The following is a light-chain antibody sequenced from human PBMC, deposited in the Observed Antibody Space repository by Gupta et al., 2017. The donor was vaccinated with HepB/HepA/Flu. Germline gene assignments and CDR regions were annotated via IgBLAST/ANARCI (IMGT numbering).Light chain of an antibody. CDR2: EAS. J-gene: IGKJ2*02. V-gene: IGKV1-5*03. Sequence: DIQMTQCPSTLCVSVGDRVTITCRASQSISSWLAGYQHKPGKAPKLLSYEASTLVSGVPSRFSGCGSGTAFTITIRSLQPADIATYYWHQYDRYCTFGQGTRLEIK. CDR3: HQYDRYCT. CDR1: QSISSW.